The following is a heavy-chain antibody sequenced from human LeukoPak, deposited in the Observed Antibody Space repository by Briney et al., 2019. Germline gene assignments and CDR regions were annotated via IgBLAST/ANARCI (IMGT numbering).Heavy chain of an antibody. D-gene: IGHD3-16*01. J-gene: IGHJ3*02. CDR3: ARRGEEALGAFDI. Sequence: GGSLRLSCAASGLTFSSHWMHWVRQAPGKGLMWVSRINTDASITAYADSVKGRFTISRDNAKNSLYLQMNSLRAEDTAVYYCARRGEEALGAFDIWGQGTMVTVSS. V-gene: IGHV3-74*01. CDR2: INTDASIT. CDR1: GLTFSSHW.